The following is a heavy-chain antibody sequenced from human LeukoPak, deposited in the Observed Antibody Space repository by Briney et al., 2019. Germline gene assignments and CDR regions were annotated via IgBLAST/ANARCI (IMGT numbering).Heavy chain of an antibody. CDR3: ARGYAGKSFKYFQH. V-gene: IGHV1-2*02. CDR1: GYTFTGYY. D-gene: IGHD2-2*01. J-gene: IGHJ1*01. Sequence: GASVKVSCKASGYTFTGYYMHWVRQAPGQRLEWMGWINPNSGGTNYAQKFQGRVTMTRDTSISTAYMELSRLRSDDTAVYYCARGYAGKSFKYFQHWGQGTLVTVSS. CDR2: INPNSGGT.